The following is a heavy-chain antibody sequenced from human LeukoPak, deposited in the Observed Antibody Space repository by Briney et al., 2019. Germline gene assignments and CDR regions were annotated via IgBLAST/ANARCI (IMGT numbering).Heavy chain of an antibody. CDR1: GGSFSGYY. CDR2: INHSGST. V-gene: IGHV4-34*01. Sequence: PSETLSLTCAVYGGSFSGYYWSWIRQPPGKGLEWIGEINHSGSTNYNPSLKSRVTISVDTSKNQFSLKLSSVTAADTAVYYCARGYERFYSYGPYFDYWGQGTLVTVSS. CDR3: ARGYERFYSYGPYFDY. D-gene: IGHD5-18*01. J-gene: IGHJ4*02.